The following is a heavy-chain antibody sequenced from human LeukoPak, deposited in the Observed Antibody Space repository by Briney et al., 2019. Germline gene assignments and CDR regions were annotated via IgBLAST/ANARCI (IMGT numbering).Heavy chain of an antibody. CDR3: ARPYCSSTSCYDTSHWFDP. Sequence: ASVKVSCKASGGTFSSYAISLVRQAPGQGLEWMGGIIPIFGTANYAQKFQGRVTITTDESTSTAYMELSSLRSEDTAVYYCARPYCSSTSCYDTSHWFDPWGQGTLVTVSS. CDR1: GGTFSSYA. CDR2: IIPIFGTA. J-gene: IGHJ5*02. V-gene: IGHV1-69*05. D-gene: IGHD2-2*01.